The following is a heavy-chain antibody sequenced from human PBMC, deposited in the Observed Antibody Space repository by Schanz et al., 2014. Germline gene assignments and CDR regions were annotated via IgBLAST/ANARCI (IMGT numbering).Heavy chain of an antibody. J-gene: IGHJ4*02. V-gene: IGHV3-9*01. CDR1: GFTFSNYG. CDR3: AKDGIMVQGVIWERYFDS. D-gene: IGHD3-10*01. CDR2: ISWNSGSI. Sequence: EVQLLESGGGLVQPGGSLRLSCEASGFTFSNYGMNWVRQAPEKGLEWVSSISWNSGSIDYADSVKGRFTISRDNAKNSLYLQMSSLRAEDTALYYCAKDGIMVQGVIWERYFDSWGQGTLVTVSS.